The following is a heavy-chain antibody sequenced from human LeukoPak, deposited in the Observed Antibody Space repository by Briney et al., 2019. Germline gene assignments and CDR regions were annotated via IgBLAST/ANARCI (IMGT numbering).Heavy chain of an antibody. V-gene: IGHV1-69*06. CDR1: GGTFSSYA. CDR3: ATIVGATNEGFDP. J-gene: IGHJ5*02. CDR2: IIPIFGTA. D-gene: IGHD1-26*01. Sequence: SVTVSCKASGGTFSSYAMSWVRQAPGQGLEWMGRIIPIFGTANYAQKFQGRVTITADKSTSTAYMELSSLRSEDTAVYYCATIVGATNEGFDPWGQGTLVTVSS.